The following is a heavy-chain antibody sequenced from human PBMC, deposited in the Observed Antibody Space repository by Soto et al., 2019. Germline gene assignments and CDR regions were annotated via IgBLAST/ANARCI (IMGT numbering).Heavy chain of an antibody. CDR3: ARTLWIPFDY. J-gene: IGHJ4*02. D-gene: IGHD5-12*01. V-gene: IGHV4-34*01. CDR1: GGSFSGYY. Sequence: SETLSLTCAVYGGSFSGYYWSWIRQPPGKGLEWIGEINHSGSTNYNPSLRSRVTISVDTSKNQFSLKLSSVTAADTAVYYCARTLWIPFDYWGQGTLVTVSS. CDR2: INHSGST.